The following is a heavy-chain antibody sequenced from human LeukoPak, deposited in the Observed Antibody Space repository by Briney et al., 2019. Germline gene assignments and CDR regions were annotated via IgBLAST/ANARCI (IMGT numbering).Heavy chain of an antibody. Sequence: PGGSLRLSCVASGFTFSSYWMHWVRQAPGKGLVWVLRIYSDGSRTNYADSVKGRFTISRDNAKNTLYLQMNSLRAEDTAVYHCARDLCTSTGCQYWFDPWGQGTLVTVSS. D-gene: IGHD2-2*01. CDR2: IYSDGSRT. J-gene: IGHJ5*02. CDR1: GFTFSSYW. V-gene: IGHV3-74*01. CDR3: ARDLCTSTGCQYWFDP.